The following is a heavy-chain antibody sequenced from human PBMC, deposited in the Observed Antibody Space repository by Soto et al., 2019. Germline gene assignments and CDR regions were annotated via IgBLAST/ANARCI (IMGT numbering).Heavy chain of an antibody. Sequence: QVRLQESGPGLVKPSQTLSLTCTVSSGSISSPDYYWSWIRQPPGKGLEWIGYIYYTGNTYYNPSLQSLVIMSVGTSTNQFSLKVTSVTAADTAVYYCASGGSSNWFDPWGQGTLVTVSS. CDR1: SGSISSPDYY. CDR3: ASGGSSNWFDP. D-gene: IGHD1-26*01. J-gene: IGHJ5*02. V-gene: IGHV4-30-4*01. CDR2: IYYTGNT.